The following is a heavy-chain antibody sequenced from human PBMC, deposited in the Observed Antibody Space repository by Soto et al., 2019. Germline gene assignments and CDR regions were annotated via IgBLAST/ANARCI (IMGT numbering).Heavy chain of an antibody. V-gene: IGHV1-18*01. CDR1: GYIFTAYG. Sequence: QVQLVQSGPEVKMPGASVKVSCKTSGYIFTAYGFAWLRQAPGQSPEWMGGVSTNDDRTNYAQKFQGRVTMTTGTSTATLSMELASQTPDDTAVYYWARELNTEINAYYSFAFWGQGTLVTVSS. CDR2: VSTNDDRT. D-gene: IGHD3-16*01. J-gene: IGHJ1*01. CDR3: ARELNTEINAYYSFAF.